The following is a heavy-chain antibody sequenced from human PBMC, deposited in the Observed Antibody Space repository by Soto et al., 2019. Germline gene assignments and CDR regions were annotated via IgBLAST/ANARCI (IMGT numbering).Heavy chain of an antibody. CDR3: ARARVGGYEPIDY. V-gene: IGHV1-3*01. CDR1: GYTFTSYA. D-gene: IGHD5-12*01. Sequence: GASVKVSCQASGYTFTSYAMQWVRQAPGQRLEWMGWINAGNGNTKYSQKFQGRVTITRDTSASTAYMELSSLRSEDTAVYYCARARVGGYEPIDYWGQGTLVTVSS. J-gene: IGHJ4*02. CDR2: INAGNGNT.